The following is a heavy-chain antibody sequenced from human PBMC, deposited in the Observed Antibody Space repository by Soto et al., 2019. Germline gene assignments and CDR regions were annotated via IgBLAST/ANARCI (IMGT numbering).Heavy chain of an antibody. J-gene: IGHJ6*02. CDR3: ARERVGHSAMDV. D-gene: IGHD1-26*01. CDR2: VSDSGST. CDR1: GGSITNYY. Sequence: QVQLQQSGPGLVKPSETLSLMCTVSGGSITNYYWSWIRQSPAKGLEWIGYVSDSGSTKYNPSLKSRVTISVGTSKNQFSLKLTSVTAAGTAVYYCARERVGHSAMDVWGQGTTVTVSS. V-gene: IGHV4-59*12.